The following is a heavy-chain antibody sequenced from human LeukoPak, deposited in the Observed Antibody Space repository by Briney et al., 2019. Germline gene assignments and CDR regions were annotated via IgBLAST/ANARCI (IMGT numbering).Heavy chain of an antibody. Sequence: SETLSLTCAVYGGSFSGYYWSWIRQPPGKGLEWIGEINHSGSTNYNPSLKSRVTISVDTSKNQFSLKLSSVTAADTAVYYCARGRLPWTHTGWFDPWGQGTLVTVSS. D-gene: IGHD5-18*01. J-gene: IGHJ5*02. CDR1: GGSFSGYY. CDR3: ARGRLPWTHTGWFDP. V-gene: IGHV4-34*01. CDR2: INHSGST.